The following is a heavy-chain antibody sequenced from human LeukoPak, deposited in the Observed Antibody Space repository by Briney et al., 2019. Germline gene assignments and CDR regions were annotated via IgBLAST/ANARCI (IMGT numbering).Heavy chain of an antibody. Sequence: ASVKVSCKASGYIFTGYYMHWVRQAPGQGLEWMGWINPNSGGTNYAQKFQGRVTMTRDTSISTAYMELSRLRSDDTAVYYCTRGAAAGDSENWFDPWGQGTLVTVSS. V-gene: IGHV1-2*02. J-gene: IGHJ5*02. CDR1: GYIFTGYY. CDR2: INPNSGGT. CDR3: TRGAAAGDSENWFDP. D-gene: IGHD6-13*01.